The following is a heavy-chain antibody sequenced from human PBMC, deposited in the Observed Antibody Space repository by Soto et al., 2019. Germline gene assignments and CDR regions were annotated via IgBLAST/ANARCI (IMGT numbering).Heavy chain of an antibody. Sequence: EVQLVESGGGLVQPGGSLRLSCAASGFTVSSNYMSWVRQAPGKGLEWVSVIYSGGSTYYADSVKGRFTISRHNSKNTLYLQMNSLRAEDTAVYYCARDSPSPLYPSYYYYMDVWGKGTTVTVSS. CDR1: GFTVSSNY. J-gene: IGHJ6*03. CDR3: ARDSPSPLYPSYYYYMDV. CDR2: IYSGGST. V-gene: IGHV3-53*04. D-gene: IGHD2-8*01.